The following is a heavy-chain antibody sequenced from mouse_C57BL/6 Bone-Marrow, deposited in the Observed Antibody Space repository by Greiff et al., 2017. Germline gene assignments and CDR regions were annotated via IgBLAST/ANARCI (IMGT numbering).Heavy chain of an antibody. D-gene: IGHD2-3*01. CDR2: ISNLAYSI. CDR3: AGWLLPYAMDY. CDR1: GFTFSDYG. J-gene: IGHJ4*01. V-gene: IGHV5-15*01. Sequence: EVQLQQSGGGLVQPGGSLKLSCAASGFTFSDYGMAWVRQAPRKGPEWVAFISNLAYSIYYADTVTGRFTISRENAKNTLYLEMSSLRSEDTALYCCAGWLLPYAMDYWGQGTSVTVSS.